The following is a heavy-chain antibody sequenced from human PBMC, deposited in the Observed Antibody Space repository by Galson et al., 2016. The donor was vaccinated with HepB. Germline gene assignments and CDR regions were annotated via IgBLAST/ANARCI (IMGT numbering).Heavy chain of an antibody. CDR2: INKDGSVI. Sequence: SLRLSCAASGFTLTNFWMHWVRQTPGKGLVWVSRINKDGSVIDYADSVKGRFTISRDNAKNSLSLQMTSLRAEDTAVYQCVRKVGAPGSFDIWGQGTMVTVSS. CDR3: VRKVGAPGSFDI. D-gene: IGHD1-26*01. V-gene: IGHV3-74*01. J-gene: IGHJ3*02. CDR1: GFTLTNFW.